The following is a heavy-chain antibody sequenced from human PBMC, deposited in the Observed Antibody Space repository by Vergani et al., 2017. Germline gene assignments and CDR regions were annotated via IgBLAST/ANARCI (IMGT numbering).Heavy chain of an antibody. CDR1: GFTFGDYA. CDR2: ISSSSSTI. CDR3: ARDPDGELFSYYYYGMDV. D-gene: IGHD3-10*01. J-gene: IGHJ6*02. Sequence: EVQLVESGGGLVQPGRSLRLSCTASGFTFGDYAMSWVRQAPGKGLEWVSYISSSSSTIYYADSVKGRFTISRDNAKNSLYLQMNSLRAEDTAVYYCARDPDGELFSYYYYGMDVWGQGTTVTVSS. V-gene: IGHV3-48*01.